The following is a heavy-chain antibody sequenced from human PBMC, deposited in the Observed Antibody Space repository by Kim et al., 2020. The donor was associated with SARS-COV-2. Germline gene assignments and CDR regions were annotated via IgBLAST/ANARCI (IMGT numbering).Heavy chain of an antibody. Sequence: GGSLRLSCAASGFTFSNYAMHWVRQAPGKGLEWVAVISYDGGNEYYADSVKGRFTISRDNSKNTLYLQMTSLRDEDTAVYYCARPRHRSPSHDSPYYYGLDVWGQGTTVSVSS. CDR2: ISYDGGNE. D-gene: IGHD2-15*01. CDR1: GFTFSNYA. J-gene: IGHJ6*02. V-gene: IGHV3-30*04. CDR3: ARPRHRSPSHDSPYYYGLDV.